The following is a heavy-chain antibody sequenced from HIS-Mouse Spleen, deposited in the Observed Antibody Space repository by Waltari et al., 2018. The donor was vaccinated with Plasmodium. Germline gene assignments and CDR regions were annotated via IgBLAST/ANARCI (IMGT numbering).Heavy chain of an antibody. CDR3: ARQLAYYDFWSGYSRGYYFDY. CDR2: IYYSGST. J-gene: IGHJ4*02. D-gene: IGHD3-3*01. CDR1: GGSISSSSYY. Sequence: QLQLQESGPGLVKPSETLSLTCTVSGGSISSSSYYWGWIRQPPGKGLEWIGSIYYSGSTDYNPSLKSRVTISVDTSKNQFSLKLSSVTAADTAVHYCARQLAYYDFWSGYSRGYYFDYWGQGTLVTVSS. V-gene: IGHV4-39*01.